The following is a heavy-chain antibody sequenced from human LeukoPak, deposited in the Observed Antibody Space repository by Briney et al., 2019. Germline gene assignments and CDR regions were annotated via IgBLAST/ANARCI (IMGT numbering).Heavy chain of an antibody. CDR1: GGSFSSGSYY. J-gene: IGHJ5*02. V-gene: IGHV4-61*01. CDR2: IYYSGST. Sequence: SETLSLTCAVYGGSFSSGSYYWSWIRQPPGKGLEWIGYIYYSGSTNYNPSLKSRVTISVDTSKNQFSLKLSSVTAADTAVYYCARDIVATMRGPNWFDPWGQGTLVTVSS. CDR3: ARDIVATMRGPNWFDP. D-gene: IGHD5-12*01.